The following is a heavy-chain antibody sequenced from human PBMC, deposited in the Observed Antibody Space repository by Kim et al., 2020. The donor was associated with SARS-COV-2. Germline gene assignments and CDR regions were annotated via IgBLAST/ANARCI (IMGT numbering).Heavy chain of an antibody. CDR2: ISNNAGDT. CDR3: AKAVYSHGLFDF. J-gene: IGHJ4*02. Sequence: RSLRLSCAASGFSFSGYGMSWVRQAPGKGLQWVSTISNNAGDTYYADSVKGRLTISRDNSKNTLYLQMNSLRADDTAVYYCAKAVYSHGLFDFWGQGSLVTVSS. V-gene: IGHV3-23*01. D-gene: IGHD3-10*01. CDR1: GFSFSGYG.